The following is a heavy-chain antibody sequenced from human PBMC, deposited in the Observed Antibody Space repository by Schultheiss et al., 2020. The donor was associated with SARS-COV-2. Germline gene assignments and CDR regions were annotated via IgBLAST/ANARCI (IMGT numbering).Heavy chain of an antibody. CDR1: GSTVSSNY. J-gene: IGHJ5*02. D-gene: IGHD2-2*01. CDR2: IYYSGST. Sequence: GSLRLSCAASGSTVSSNYMSWVRQAPGKGLEWIGSIYYSGSTYYNPSLKSRVTISVDTSKNQFSLKLNSVTPEDTAVYYCAKDLALYCSSTSCRNAWFDPWGQGTLVTVSS. CDR3: AKDLALYCSSTSCRNAWFDP. V-gene: IGHV4-59*05.